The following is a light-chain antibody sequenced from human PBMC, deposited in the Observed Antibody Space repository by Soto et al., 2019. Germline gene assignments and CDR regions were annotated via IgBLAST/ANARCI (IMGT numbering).Light chain of an antibody. V-gene: IGLV2-14*01. CDR2: DVS. J-gene: IGLJ2*01. Sequence: QSVLTQPAFVSGSPGQSITISCTGTSSDVGGYNYVTWYQQHPGKAPKLMIYDVSNRPSGVSNRFSGSKSGNTASLTISALQAEDEADYYCSSHTSNYTLVVFGGGTKLTVL. CDR1: SSDVGGYNY. CDR3: SSHTSNYTLVV.